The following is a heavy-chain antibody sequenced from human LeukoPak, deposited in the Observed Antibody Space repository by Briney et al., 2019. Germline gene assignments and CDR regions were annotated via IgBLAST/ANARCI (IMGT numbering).Heavy chain of an antibody. CDR1: GGTFSSYA. Sequence: ASVKLSCKACGGTFSSYAISWVRQAPGQGLEWMGWISAYNGNTNYAQKLQGRVTMTTDTSTSTAYMELRSLRSDDTAVYYCARGDRGSYRSHDYWGQGTLVTVSS. CDR3: ARGDRGSYRSHDY. J-gene: IGHJ4*02. V-gene: IGHV1-18*01. D-gene: IGHD1-26*01. CDR2: ISAYNGNT.